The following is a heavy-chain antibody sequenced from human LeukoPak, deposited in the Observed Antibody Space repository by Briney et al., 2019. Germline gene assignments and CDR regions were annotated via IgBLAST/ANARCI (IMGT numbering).Heavy chain of an antibody. CDR1: GFTFDDYA. CDR3: AKAPNGWELLNNWFDP. V-gene: IGHV3-9*01. Sequence: GGSLRLSCAASGFTFDDYAMHWVRQAPGKGLEWVSGISWNSGSIGYADSVKGRFTISRDNAKNSLYLQMNSLRAEDTALYYCAKAPNGWELLNNWFDPWGQGTLVTVSS. J-gene: IGHJ5*02. D-gene: IGHD1-26*01. CDR2: ISWNSGSI.